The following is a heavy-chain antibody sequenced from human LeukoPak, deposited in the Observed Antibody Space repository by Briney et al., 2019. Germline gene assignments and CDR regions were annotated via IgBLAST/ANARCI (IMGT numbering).Heavy chain of an antibody. V-gene: IGHV4-34*01. J-gene: IGHJ6*03. CDR1: GGSFSGYY. CDR2: INHSGST. D-gene: IGHD3-10*01. Sequence: SETLSLTCAVYGGSFSGYYWSWIRQPPGKGLEWIGEINHSGSTNYNPSLKSRVTISVDTSKYQFSLKLSSVTAADTAVYYCARSPVRGYYYYMDVWGKGTTVTVSS. CDR3: ARSPVRGYYYYMDV.